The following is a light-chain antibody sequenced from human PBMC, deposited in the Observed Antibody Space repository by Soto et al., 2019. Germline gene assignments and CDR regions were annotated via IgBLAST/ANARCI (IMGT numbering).Light chain of an antibody. Sequence: LLTQSTATLSVSPGQRVTLSCRASQSISSYLAWYQQRPGQPSRLLIYDASNRATGIPARFSGSGSGTDFTLTLSSLEPEDFALYCCQQRNNWPPTFVGGTKVE. V-gene: IGKV3-11*01. CDR1: QSISSY. J-gene: IGKJ4*01. CDR2: DAS. CDR3: QQRNNWPPT.